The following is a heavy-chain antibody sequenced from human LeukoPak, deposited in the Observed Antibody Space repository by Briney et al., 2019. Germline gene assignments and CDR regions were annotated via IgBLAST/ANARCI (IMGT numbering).Heavy chain of an antibody. D-gene: IGHD3-16*02. CDR1: GFTFSGYV. V-gene: IGHV3-23*01. CDR2: ISGSGGST. CDR3: AKNHERGRYDSFDM. J-gene: IGHJ3*02. Sequence: PGGSLRPSCAASGFTFSGYVMTWVRQPPGKGLQWVADISGSGGSTYYADSVKGRFSISRDNSKNMLYLQLDSLRAEDTAVYYCAKNHERGRYDSFDMWTQGSWVTVSS.